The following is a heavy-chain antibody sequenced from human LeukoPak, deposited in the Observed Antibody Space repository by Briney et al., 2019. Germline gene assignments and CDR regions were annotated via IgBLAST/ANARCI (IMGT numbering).Heavy chain of an antibody. J-gene: IGHJ4*02. CDR1: GFTFSSYS. D-gene: IGHD5-18*01. V-gene: IGHV3-21*01. CDR2: ISSSSSYI. CDR3: ARDVVDTAMVY. Sequence: GGSLRLSCAASGFTFSSYSMNWVRQAPGKGLEWVSSISSSSSYIYYADSVKGRFTISRDNAKNSLYLQMNSLRAEDTAVYYCARDVVDTAMVYWGQGTLVTVSS.